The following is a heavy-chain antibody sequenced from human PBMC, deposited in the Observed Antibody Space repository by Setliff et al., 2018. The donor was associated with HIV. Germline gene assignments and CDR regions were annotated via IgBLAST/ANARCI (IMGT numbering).Heavy chain of an antibody. Sequence: SETLSLTCAVSGFSISSGFFWGWVRQPPGKGLEWIGSIYQSGTTYYNPALKSRVTISVDTSKNQFSLRLTSVTAADAAVYFCARVETTVTSRLDYWGQGTLVTVSS. CDR1: GFSISSGFF. CDR2: IYQSGTT. J-gene: IGHJ4*02. CDR3: ARVETTVTSRLDY. V-gene: IGHV4-38-2*01. D-gene: IGHD4-17*01.